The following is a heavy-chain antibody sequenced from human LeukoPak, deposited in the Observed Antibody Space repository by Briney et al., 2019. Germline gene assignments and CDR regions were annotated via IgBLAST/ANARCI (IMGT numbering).Heavy chain of an antibody. D-gene: IGHD3-10*01. Sequence: GGSLRLSCAASGFTFSSYGMHWVRQAPGKGLEWVAFIRYGGSNKYYADSVKGRFTISRDNSKNTLYLQMNSLRAEDTAVYYCAKDHKSSGVREWGMAPGRVSYYYYMDVWGKGTTVTVSS. CDR3: AKDHKSSGVREWGMAPGRVSYYYYMDV. V-gene: IGHV3-30*02. CDR1: GFTFSSYG. CDR2: IRYGGSNK. J-gene: IGHJ6*03.